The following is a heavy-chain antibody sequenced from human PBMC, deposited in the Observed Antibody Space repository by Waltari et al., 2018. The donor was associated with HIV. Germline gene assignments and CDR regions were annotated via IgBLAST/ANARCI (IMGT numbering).Heavy chain of an antibody. CDR3: VTDAVAVPLDTAY. V-gene: IGHV3-15*01. D-gene: IGHD2-21*01. Sequence: EVHLVESGGGLVKPGGSLRVSCTVSGFTFINAWMSWVRQAPGKGLEGLGRNKSKNDGGTIDYAAPVKDRFTILRDDSKHTLYLEMSSLKIEDTGIYYCVTDAVAVPLDTAYWGQGTLVTVSS. J-gene: IGHJ4*02. CDR1: GFTFINAW. CDR2: NKSKNDGGTI.